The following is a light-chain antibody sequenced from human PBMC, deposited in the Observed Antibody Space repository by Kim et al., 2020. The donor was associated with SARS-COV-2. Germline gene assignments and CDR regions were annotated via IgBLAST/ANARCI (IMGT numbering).Light chain of an antibody. CDR1: QDINTY. CDR2: TTS. Sequence: SPSVEHRVTITCRASQDINTYLNWYQQKPGKAPILLLSTTSSLQSGVPPRFSGSGSGTDFTLTISSLQPEDYATYYCQQSFTTPRTFGQGTKVEI. J-gene: IGKJ1*01. V-gene: IGKV1-39*01. CDR3: QQSFTTPRT.